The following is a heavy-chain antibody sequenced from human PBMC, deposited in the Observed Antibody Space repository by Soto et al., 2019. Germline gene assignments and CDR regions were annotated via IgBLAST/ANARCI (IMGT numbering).Heavy chain of an antibody. J-gene: IGHJ4*02. V-gene: IGHV3-33*01. CDR2: IWFDGGNK. D-gene: IGHD2-15*01. CDR1: GFTFSSYA. CDR3: ARESYCSGGRCFVDY. Sequence: QVQLVESGGGVVQPGRSLRLCCAASGFTFSSYAMHWVRQAPGKGLEREALIWFDGGNKYYADFVKGRFTSSRDNSKYRLYLQMNSLRVEDTAVDYCARESYCSGGRCFVDYWGQGTLVTVSS.